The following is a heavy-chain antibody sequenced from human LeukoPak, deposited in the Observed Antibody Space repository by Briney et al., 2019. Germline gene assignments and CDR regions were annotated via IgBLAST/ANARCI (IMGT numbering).Heavy chain of an antibody. CDR1: GYTFTSYD. J-gene: IGHJ3*02. V-gene: IGHV3-23*01. CDR2: ISGSGANT. CDR3: AREGYSRAFDI. D-gene: IGHD1-26*01. Sequence: ASVKVSCKASGYTFTSYDINWVRQAPGKGLEWVSVISGSGANTYYADSVKGRFTISRDNSKNTVYLQMNSLRAEDTAVYYCAREGYSRAFDIWGQGTMVTVSS.